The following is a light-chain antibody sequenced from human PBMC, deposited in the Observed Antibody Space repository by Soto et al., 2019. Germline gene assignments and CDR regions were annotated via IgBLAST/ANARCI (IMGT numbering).Light chain of an antibody. V-gene: IGKV3-15*01. CDR1: QSVTSN. J-gene: IGKJ4*01. CDR3: QQYNNWPLT. CDR2: GAS. Sequence: EIVMTQSPATLSVSPGERATLSCRASQSVTSNLAWYQQKPGQAPRLLTHGASTRATGFPARFSGSGSGTEFTLTISSLQSEDFAVYYCQQYNNWPLTFGGGTKVDIK.